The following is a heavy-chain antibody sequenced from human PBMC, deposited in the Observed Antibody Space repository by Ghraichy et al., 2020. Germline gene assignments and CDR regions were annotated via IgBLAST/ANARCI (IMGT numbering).Heavy chain of an antibody. D-gene: IGHD1-26*01. CDR1: GFTFTNYW. V-gene: IGHV3-7*04. Sequence: GGSLRLSCAASGFTFTNYWMSWVRQAPGKGLEWVANTKPDDSEKYYVASVKGRFTIFRDNARNSVYLQMNSLRAEDTGVYYCSRETQGRRIYSVDYWGQGTLVTVSS. CDR2: TKPDDSEK. J-gene: IGHJ4*02. CDR3: SRETQGRRIYSVDY.